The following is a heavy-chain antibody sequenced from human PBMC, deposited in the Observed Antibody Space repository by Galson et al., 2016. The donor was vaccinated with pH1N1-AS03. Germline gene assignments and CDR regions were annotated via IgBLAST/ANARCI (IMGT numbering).Heavy chain of an antibody. CDR2: IKPNSGGT. J-gene: IGHJ1*01. Sequence: SVKVSCKASGYTFTDYYIHWVRQAPGQGLEWMGWIKPNSGGTNYAQKFQGRVTMTRDTSINTTHMELNRLRYDDTAMYYCARDSSVNDDFWSGRFWDSSATLEFWGQGTLVTVSS. CDR3: ARDSSVNDDFWSGRFWDSSATLEF. CDR1: GYTFTDYY. D-gene: IGHD3-3*01. V-gene: IGHV1-2*02.